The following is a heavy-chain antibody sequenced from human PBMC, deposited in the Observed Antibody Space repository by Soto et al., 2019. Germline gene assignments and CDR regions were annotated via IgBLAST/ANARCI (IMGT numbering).Heavy chain of an antibody. CDR1: GDSVSSNSAA. CDR2: TYYRSKCYN. J-gene: IGHJ6*02. Sequence: PSQTLSLTCAVSGDSVSSNSAAWNWISQSPSRGLEWLGRTYYRSKCYNDYAVSVKSRITINPDTSKNQFSLQLNSVTPEDTAVYYCAAGLVYYYYYGMDVWGQGTTVTVSS. CDR3: AAGLVYYYYYGMDV. D-gene: IGHD6-19*01. V-gene: IGHV6-1*01.